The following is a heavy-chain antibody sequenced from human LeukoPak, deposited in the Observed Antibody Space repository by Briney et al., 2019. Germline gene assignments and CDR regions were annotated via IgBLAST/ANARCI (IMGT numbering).Heavy chain of an antibody. CDR1: GFTFSNSD. J-gene: IGHJ4*02. CDR3: ARSPYDYVWGSYRQEGYFDY. Sequence: GGSLRLSCATSGFTFSNSDMNWVRQAPGKGLEWVSSITTTSSYIYYADSVRGRFTISRDNAKNSLYLHMDSLRAEDTAVYYCARSPYDYVWGSYRQEGYFDYWGQGTLVTVSS. V-gene: IGHV3-21*01. CDR2: ITTTSSYI. D-gene: IGHD3-16*02.